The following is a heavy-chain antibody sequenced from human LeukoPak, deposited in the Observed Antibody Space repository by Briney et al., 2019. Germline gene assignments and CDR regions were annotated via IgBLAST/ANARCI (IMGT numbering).Heavy chain of an antibody. V-gene: IGHV3-23*01. Sequence: GGSLRLSCAASGFSLSSYAMSWVRRAPGKGLEWVSAISSTDAGTYHADSVRGRFTISRDNSKNTLYLQMNSLRAEDTAVYYCAKDVRLQLFVAFDIWGQGTMVTVSS. J-gene: IGHJ3*02. CDR2: ISSTDAGT. CDR1: GFSLSSYA. D-gene: IGHD5-24*01. CDR3: AKDVRLQLFVAFDI.